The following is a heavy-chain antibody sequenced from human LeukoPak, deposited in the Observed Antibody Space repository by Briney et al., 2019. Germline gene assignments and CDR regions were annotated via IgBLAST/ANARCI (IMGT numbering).Heavy chain of an antibody. CDR2: IGGSGGST. Sequence: PGGSLRLSCAASGFTFSSYAMSWVRQAPGKGLEWASTIGGSGGSTYYADSVKGRFTISRDNSKNTLYLQMSSLRSEDTAVYYCARSSSHTITSYYYMDVWGKGTTITISS. CDR1: GFTFSSYA. J-gene: IGHJ6*03. V-gene: IGHV3-23*01. D-gene: IGHD6-13*01. CDR3: ARSSSHTITSYYYMDV.